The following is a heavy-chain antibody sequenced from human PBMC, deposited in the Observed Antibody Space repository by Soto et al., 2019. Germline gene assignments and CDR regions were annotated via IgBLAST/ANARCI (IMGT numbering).Heavy chain of an antibody. J-gene: IGHJ4*02. V-gene: IGHV4-38-2*01. CDR3: AAGSYGNFDY. D-gene: IGHD1-26*01. CDR1: GYSISRGYY. CDR2: VFHGGNT. Sequence: PSETLSLTCSVSGYSISRGYYWGWIRQPPGKDLEWLGSVFHGGNTYDNPSLKSPVTISLDTSKNQFSLRLASVTAADTAVYYCAAGSYGNFDYWGQGTLVTVSS.